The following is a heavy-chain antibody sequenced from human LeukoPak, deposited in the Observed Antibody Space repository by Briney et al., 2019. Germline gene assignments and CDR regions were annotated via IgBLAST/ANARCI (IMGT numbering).Heavy chain of an antibody. J-gene: IGHJ3*02. Sequence: GGSLRLSCAASGFTFRSYAMSWVRQAPGKGLEWVSCISGSGGSTFYADSVKGRFTISRDNFKNALYLQMNSLRAEDTAVYYCAKNDYGGLDAFDIWGQGTMVTVSS. D-gene: IGHD4-23*01. CDR2: ISGSGGST. V-gene: IGHV3-23*01. CDR1: GFTFRSYA. CDR3: AKNDYGGLDAFDI.